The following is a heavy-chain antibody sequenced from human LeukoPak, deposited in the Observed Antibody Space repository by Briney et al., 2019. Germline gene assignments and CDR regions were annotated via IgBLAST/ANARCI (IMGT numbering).Heavy chain of an antibody. J-gene: IGHJ4*02. V-gene: IGHV4-59*01. CDR2: ISYGGST. D-gene: IGHD5-12*01. CDR3: ARDSSGYAYYFDY. Sequence: SETLSLTCTVSGGSISSYYWNWIRQPPGKGLEWIGYISYGGSTNYNPSLKSRVTISVDTSKNQFSLKLSSVTAADTAVYYCARDSSGYAYYFDYWGQGTLLTVSS. CDR1: GGSISSYY.